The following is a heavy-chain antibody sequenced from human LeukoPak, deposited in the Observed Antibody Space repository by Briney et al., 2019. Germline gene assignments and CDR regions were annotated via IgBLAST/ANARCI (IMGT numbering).Heavy chain of an antibody. D-gene: IGHD6-13*01. J-gene: IGHJ4*02. V-gene: IGHV1-18*01. Sequence: GASVKVSCKASGYTFTSYGISWARQAPGQGLEWMGWISAYNGNTNYAQKLQGRVTMTTDTSTSTAYMELRSLRSDDTAVYYCAREDLIAAAGGYFDYWGQGTLVTVSS. CDR2: ISAYNGNT. CDR3: AREDLIAAAGGYFDY. CDR1: GYTFTSYG.